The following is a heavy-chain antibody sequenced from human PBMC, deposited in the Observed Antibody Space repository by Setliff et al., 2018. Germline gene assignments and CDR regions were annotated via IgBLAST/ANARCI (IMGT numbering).Heavy chain of an antibody. CDR3: ARDGVYYAMDV. CDR1: GFTFSSYA. V-gene: IGHV3-48*04. J-gene: IGHJ6*02. Sequence: PGGSLRLSCAASGFTFSSYAMSWVRQAPGKGLEWLSKISGDGITIFYADSVRGRFTISRDNAKNSVFLQMNSLRADDTAVYYCARDGVYYAMDVWGQGTTVTVSS. CDR2: ISGDGITI.